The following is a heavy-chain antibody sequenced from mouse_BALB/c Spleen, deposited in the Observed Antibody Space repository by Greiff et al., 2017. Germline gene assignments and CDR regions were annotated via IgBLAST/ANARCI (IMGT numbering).Heavy chain of an antibody. CDR1: GYAFSSYW. Sequence: QVQLKESGAELVRPGSSVKISCKASGYAFSSYWMNWVKQRPGQGLEWIGQIYPGDGDTNYNGKFKGKATLTADKSSSTAYLQLSSLTSEDSAVYYCARWLLNFDYWGQGTTLTVSS. CDR2: IYPGDGDT. V-gene: IGHV1-80*01. CDR3: ARWLLNFDY. D-gene: IGHD2-3*01. J-gene: IGHJ2*01.